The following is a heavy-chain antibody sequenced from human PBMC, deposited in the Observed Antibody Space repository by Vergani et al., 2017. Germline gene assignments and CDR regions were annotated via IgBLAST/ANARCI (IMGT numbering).Heavy chain of an antibody. CDR3: ARLYGRDSSGSKYFDY. CDR2: IDPADSDT. V-gene: IGHV5-51*01. J-gene: IGHJ4*02. CDR1: GYSFTNYW. D-gene: IGHD3-22*01. Sequence: EVQLVQSGAEVKKPGESLKISCQISGYSFTNYWIGWVRQMPGKGLELMGIIDPADSDTRYSPSFHGQVTISVDKSISTAYLQRSSLRASDSAMYYCARLYGRDSSGSKYFDYWGQGTLVTVSS.